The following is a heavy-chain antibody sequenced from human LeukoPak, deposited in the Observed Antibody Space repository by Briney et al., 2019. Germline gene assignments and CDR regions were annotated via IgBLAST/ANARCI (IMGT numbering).Heavy chain of an antibody. CDR1: GFTFSSYS. J-gene: IGHJ4*02. D-gene: IGHD6-19*01. CDR3: ASSPSGWYIR. Sequence: GGSLRLPCAASGFTFSSYSMNWVRQAPGKGLEWVSSISSSSSYIYYADSVKGRFTISRDNAKNSLYLQMNSLRAEDTAVYYCASSPSGWYIRWGQGTLVTVSS. CDR2: ISSSSSYI. V-gene: IGHV3-21*01.